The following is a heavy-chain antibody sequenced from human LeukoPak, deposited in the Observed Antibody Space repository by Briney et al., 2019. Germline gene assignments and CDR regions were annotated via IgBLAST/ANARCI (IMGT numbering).Heavy chain of an antibody. V-gene: IGHV3-53*05. CDR3: AKENSVAGTPFYDY. J-gene: IGHJ4*02. CDR1: GFTVSSNY. D-gene: IGHD6-19*01. CDR2: IYSGGST. Sequence: GGSLRLSCAASGFTVSSNYMSWVRQAPGKGLEWVSVIYSGGSTYYADSVKGRFTISRDNAKNSLYLQMNSLRAEDTALYYCAKENSVAGTPFYDYWGQGTLVTVSS.